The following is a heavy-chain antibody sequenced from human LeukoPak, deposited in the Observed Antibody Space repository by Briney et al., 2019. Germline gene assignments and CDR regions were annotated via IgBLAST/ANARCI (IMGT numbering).Heavy chain of an antibody. CDR1: GFTFSNAW. Sequence: GGSLRLSCAGSGFTFSNAWMTWVRQAPGKGLEWVGRVKSKTDGGTTDYAAPVKGRFIISRDDSKDMLYLQMNSLKTDDTAVYYCTTFRSFWGQGTLVTVSS. CDR3: TTFRSF. V-gene: IGHV3-15*01. J-gene: IGHJ4*02. CDR2: VKSKTDGGTT.